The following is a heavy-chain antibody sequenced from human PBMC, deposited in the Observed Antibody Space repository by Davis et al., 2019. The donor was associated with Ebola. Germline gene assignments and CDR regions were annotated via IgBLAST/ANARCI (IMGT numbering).Heavy chain of an antibody. J-gene: IGHJ4*02. CDR2: ISGSGSET. CDR3: AKDQDFWSGYKWDF. D-gene: IGHD3-3*01. CDR1: GFTFSSYG. V-gene: IGHV3-23*01. Sequence: GESLKISCAASGFTFSSYGMHWVRQAPGKGLEWISAISGSGSETRHADSVKGRVAMSRDNSKNMVYLQMNSLTAEDTAIYYCAKDQDFWSGYKWDFWGQGTLVTVSS.